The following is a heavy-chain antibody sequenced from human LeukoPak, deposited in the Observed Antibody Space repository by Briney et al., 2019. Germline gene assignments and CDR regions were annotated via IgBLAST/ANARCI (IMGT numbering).Heavy chain of an antibody. J-gene: IGHJ4*02. CDR3: ANPGSDHGDPPYYVDH. CDR1: GFTFSSYA. V-gene: IGHV3-23*01. CDR2: ISGSGGST. Sequence: PGGSLRLSCAASGFTFSSYAMSWVRQAPGKGLEWVSAISGSGGSTYYADSVKGRFTISRDNSKNTLYLQMNSLRAEDTAVYYCANPGSDHGDPPYYVDHWGQGTLVTVSS. D-gene: IGHD4-17*01.